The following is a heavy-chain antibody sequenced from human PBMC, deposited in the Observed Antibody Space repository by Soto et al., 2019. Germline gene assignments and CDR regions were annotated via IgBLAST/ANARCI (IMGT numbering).Heavy chain of an antibody. D-gene: IGHD6-13*01. CDR2: VYSSGT. CDR3: ARHNSTYYFDY. J-gene: IGHJ4*02. V-gene: IGHV4-59*08. Sequence: PSQALFLTYTVSGGSLSTSYWLWFRQPPGKRLEWIGYVYSSGTNYNPSLKSRITISVDTSKSQFSLKLNSVTAADTAVYYCARHNSTYYFDYWSQGTLVIVS. CDR1: GGSLSTSY.